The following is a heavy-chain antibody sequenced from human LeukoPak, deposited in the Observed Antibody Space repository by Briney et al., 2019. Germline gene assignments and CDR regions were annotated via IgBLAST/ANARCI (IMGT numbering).Heavy chain of an antibody. D-gene: IGHD2-2*01. CDR2: IIPIFGTA. CDR3: ARERGGGNIVVVPAAISCWFDL. Sequence: SVKVSCKASGGTFSSYAISWVRQAPGQGLEWMGGIIPIFGTANYAQKFQGRVTITADESTSPAYMELRSLRSEDTAVYYCARERGGGNIVVVPAAISCWFDLWGQGTLVTVSS. CDR1: GGTFSSYA. J-gene: IGHJ5*02. V-gene: IGHV1-69*13.